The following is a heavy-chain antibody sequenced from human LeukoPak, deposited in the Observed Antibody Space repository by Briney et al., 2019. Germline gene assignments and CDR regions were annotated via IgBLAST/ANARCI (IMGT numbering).Heavy chain of an antibody. CDR1: GFSFSNYP. CDR3: AKEDFSDHTTAFGP. CDR2: ITTGGGT. J-gene: IGHJ5*02. V-gene: IGHV3-23*01. D-gene: IGHD1-1*01. Sequence: GGSLRLSCAASGFSFSNYPMSWVRQAPGKGLEWVSAITTGGGTYYAGSVKGRFTISRDNSKNTLYLQMNSLRVEDTAVYYCAKEDFSDHTTAFGPWGQGTLVTVSS.